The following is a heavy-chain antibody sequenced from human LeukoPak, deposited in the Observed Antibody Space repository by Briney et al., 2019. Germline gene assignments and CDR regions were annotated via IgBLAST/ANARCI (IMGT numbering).Heavy chain of an antibody. D-gene: IGHD3-10*01. CDR1: GFTFSSYG. CDR3: ARGSPHITLFYYYMDV. V-gene: IGHV3-30*02. CDR2: IRYDGSNK. Sequence: GGSLRLSCAASGFTFSSYGMHWVRQAPGKGLEWVAFIRYDGSNKYYADSVKGRFTISRDNAKNTLYLHMSSLRAEDTAVYYCARGSPHITLFYYYMDVWGKGTTVTVSS. J-gene: IGHJ6*03.